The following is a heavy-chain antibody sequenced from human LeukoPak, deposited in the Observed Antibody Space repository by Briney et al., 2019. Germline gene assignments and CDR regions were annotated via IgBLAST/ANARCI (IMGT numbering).Heavy chain of an antibody. CDR1: GFTFNTYA. J-gene: IGHJ5*02. CDR3: AREAAATGRGWFDP. V-gene: IGHV3-30-3*01. CDR2: ISYDGSNE. Sequence: GRSLRLSCAASGFTFNTYATHWVRQAPGKGLEWVAVISYDGSNEYYADSVKGRFTISRDKSKNTLYLQMNSLKTEDTAVYYCAREAAATGRGWFDPWGQGTLVTVSS. D-gene: IGHD6-13*01.